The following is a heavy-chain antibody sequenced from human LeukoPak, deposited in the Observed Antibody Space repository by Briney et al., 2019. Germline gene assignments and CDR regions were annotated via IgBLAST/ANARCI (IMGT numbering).Heavy chain of an antibody. Sequence: SETLSLTCTVSGGSINTSPYYWGWIRQSPGKGLEWIGTMYYSGSTYYNLSLESRATISVDTAKNQFSLKLSSVTAADTAVYYCARGIPYYYYMDVWGKGTTVTVSS. J-gene: IGHJ6*03. V-gene: IGHV4-39*01. CDR1: GGSINTSPYY. CDR3: ARGIPYYYYMDV. CDR2: MYYSGST.